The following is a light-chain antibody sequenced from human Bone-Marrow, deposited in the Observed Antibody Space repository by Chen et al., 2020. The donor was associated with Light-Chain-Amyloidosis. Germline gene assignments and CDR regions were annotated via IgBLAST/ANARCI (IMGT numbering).Light chain of an antibody. J-gene: IGLJ3*02. Sequence: NFMLTQPHSLSSSPRKTVIISCTRSSGSIATNSVQWYQQRPGSSPTTVIDEDDQRPSGVPDRFSGSIDRSSNSASLTISGLKTEGEADYYCQSYEGSSQGVFGGGTKLTVL. CDR3: QSYEGSSQGV. CDR1: SGSIATNS. V-gene: IGLV6-57*01. CDR2: EDD.